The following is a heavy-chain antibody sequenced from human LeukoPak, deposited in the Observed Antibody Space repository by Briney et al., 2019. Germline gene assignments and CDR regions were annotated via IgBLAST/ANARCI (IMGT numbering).Heavy chain of an antibody. J-gene: IGHJ4*02. V-gene: IGHV1-18*01. CDR2: ISAYNGNT. CDR1: GYTFTSYG. D-gene: IGHD6-19*01. CDR3: ARDRVLSSGWFRAYSTYYFDY. Sequence: GASVKVSCKASGYTFTSYGISWVRQAPGQGLEWMGWISAYNGNTNYAQKLQGRVTMTTDTSTSTAYMELRSLRSDDTAVYYCARDRVLSSGWFRAYSTYYFDYWGQGTLVTVSS.